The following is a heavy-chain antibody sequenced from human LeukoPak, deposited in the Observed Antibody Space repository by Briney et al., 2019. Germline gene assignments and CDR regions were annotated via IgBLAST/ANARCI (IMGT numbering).Heavy chain of an antibody. J-gene: IGHJ5*02. V-gene: IGHV4-31*03. CDR1: GGSISSGGYY. D-gene: IGHD3-22*01. CDR2: IYYSGST. CDR3: ARRLGSGYWDWFDP. Sequence: KTSETLSLTCTVSGGSISSGGYYWSWIRQHPGKGLEWIGYIYYSGSTYYNPSLKSRVTISVDTSKNQFSLKLSSVTAADTAVYYCARRLGSGYWDWFDPWGQGTLVTVSS.